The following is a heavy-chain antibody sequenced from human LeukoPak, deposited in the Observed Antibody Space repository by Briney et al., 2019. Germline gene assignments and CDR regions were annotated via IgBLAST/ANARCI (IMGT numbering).Heavy chain of an antibody. D-gene: IGHD3-10*01. J-gene: IGHJ3*02. CDR1: GGSLSGYY. Sequence: SETLSLTCAVYGGSLSGYYWTWIRQPPGKGLEWIGEISHSGGTNFNPSLKSRVTISLDTSRNQFSLKLNSVTAADTAVYYCAKSNGYGLVDIWGQGTMVTVSS. CDR2: ISHSGGT. CDR3: AKSNGYGLVDI. V-gene: IGHV4-34*01.